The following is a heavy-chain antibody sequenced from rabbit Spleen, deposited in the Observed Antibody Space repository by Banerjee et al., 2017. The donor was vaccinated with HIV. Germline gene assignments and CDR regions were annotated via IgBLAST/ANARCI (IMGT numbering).Heavy chain of an antibody. CDR3: ARVGGVGVYGYDTL. V-gene: IGHV1S7*01. CDR2: TEPIFGTT. J-gene: IGHJ3*01. CDR1: GFDFSTYY. Sequence: LEESGGGLVQPGGSLTLSCKASGFDFSTYYMTWVRQAPGKGLEWIGLTEPIFGTTYYASWVNGRFTISTHNAQNTLYLQLKSLTAADTATYFCARVGGVGVYGYDTLWGQGTLVTVS. D-gene: IGHD6-1*01.